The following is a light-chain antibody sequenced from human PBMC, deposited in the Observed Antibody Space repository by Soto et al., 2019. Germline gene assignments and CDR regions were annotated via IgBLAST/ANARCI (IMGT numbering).Light chain of an antibody. Sequence: EIVMTQSPATLSVPPGDRSTLSCRASQSVSSNLAWYQQKPGQPPRLLIYGASTRATGIPARFSGSGSVTEFTLTISSLQSEDFAIYYCQQYDYWPVTFGQGTKVEIK. CDR2: GAS. J-gene: IGKJ1*01. CDR3: QQYDYWPVT. V-gene: IGKV3-15*01. CDR1: QSVSSN.